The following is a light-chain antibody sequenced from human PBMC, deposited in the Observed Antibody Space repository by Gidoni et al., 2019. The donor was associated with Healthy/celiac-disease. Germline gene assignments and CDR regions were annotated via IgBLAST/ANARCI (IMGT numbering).Light chain of an antibody. V-gene: IGKV1-39*01. J-gene: IGKJ3*01. CDR3: QQSYSTLA. Sequence: LQMTQSPSSLSASVGDRVTITRRASQSISIYLNWYQQKPGKAPKLLIYAASSLQSGVPSRFSGSGAGTDFTLTISSLQPEYFATYYCQQSYSTLAFXPXTKVDIK. CDR2: AAS. CDR1: QSISIY.